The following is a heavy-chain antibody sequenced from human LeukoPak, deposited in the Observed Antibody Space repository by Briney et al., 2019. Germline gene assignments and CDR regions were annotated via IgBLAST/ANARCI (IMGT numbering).Heavy chain of an antibody. CDR2: INPNSGGT. CDR3: ARVSSSWSPYYFDY. Sequence: GASVKVSCKASGYTFTGYYMHWVRQAPGQGLEWMGWINPNSGGTNYAQKFQGRVTMTRDTSISTAYMELSRLRSDVTAVYYCARVSSSWSPYYFDYWGQGTLVTVSS. CDR1: GYTFTGYY. D-gene: IGHD6-13*01. J-gene: IGHJ4*02. V-gene: IGHV1-2*02.